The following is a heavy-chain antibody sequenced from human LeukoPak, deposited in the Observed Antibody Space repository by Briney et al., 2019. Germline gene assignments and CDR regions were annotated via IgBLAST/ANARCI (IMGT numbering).Heavy chain of an antibody. J-gene: IGHJ5*02. V-gene: IGHV3-23*01. Sequence: PGESLRLSCTASAFAFSNHAMSWVRQAPGKGLEWVSSISISGGTTYYADSVKGRFTISRENSKSTLYLQMNNLRADDTAVYYCAKNGPLLGYCSGGTCNWFDPWGQGTLVTVSS. D-gene: IGHD2-15*01. CDR1: AFAFSNHA. CDR3: AKNGPLLGYCSGGTCNWFDP. CDR2: ISISGGTT.